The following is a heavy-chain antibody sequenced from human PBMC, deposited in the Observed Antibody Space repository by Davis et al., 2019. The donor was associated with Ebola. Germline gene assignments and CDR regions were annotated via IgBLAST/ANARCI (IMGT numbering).Heavy chain of an antibody. CDR2: ISDSGIST. CDR3: AKIHDYGGNWHLFHGMDV. J-gene: IGHJ6*02. Sequence: GESLKISCAASGFTFSNYAMSWVRQAPGKGLEWVSAISDSGISTYYADSVKGRFTISRDNSRSTLYLQMNSLRAEDTAVYYCAKIHDYGGNWHLFHGMDVWGQGTTVTVSS. CDR1: GFTFSNYA. V-gene: IGHV3-23*01. D-gene: IGHD4-23*01.